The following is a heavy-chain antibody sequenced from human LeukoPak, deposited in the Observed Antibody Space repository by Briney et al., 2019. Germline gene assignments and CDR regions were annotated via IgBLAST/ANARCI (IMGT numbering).Heavy chain of an antibody. D-gene: IGHD6-19*01. V-gene: IGHV3-23*01. J-gene: IGHJ4*02. CDR2: ISGSGGST. Sequence: GGSLRLSCAASGFTFSNAWMSWVRQAPGKGLEWVSAISGSGGSTYYADSVKGRFTISRDNSKNTLYLQMNSLRAEDTAVYYCAIVSHSSGMHWGQGTLVTVSS. CDR1: GFTFSNAW. CDR3: AIVSHSSGMH.